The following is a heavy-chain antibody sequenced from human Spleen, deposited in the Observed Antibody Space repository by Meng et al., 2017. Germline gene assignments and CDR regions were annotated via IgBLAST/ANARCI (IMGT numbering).Heavy chain of an antibody. D-gene: IGHD3-22*01. CDR1: GYSISSGYY. J-gene: IGHJ4*02. CDR2: IYHSGNT. Sequence: SETLSLTCTVSGYSISSGYYWGWIRQSPGKGLEWIASIYHSGNTYYNPSLKSRVAISVDTSKNQFSLKLTSVTAADTAMYYCARDVGYYDSSGYYPADYWGQGTLVTVSS. V-gene: IGHV4-38-2*02. CDR3: ARDVGYYDSSGYYPADY.